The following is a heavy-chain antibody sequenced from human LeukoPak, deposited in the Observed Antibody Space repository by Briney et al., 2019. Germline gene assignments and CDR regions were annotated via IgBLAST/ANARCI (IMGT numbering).Heavy chain of an antibody. Sequence: GESLKISCKGSGYSFQDFWIGWVRKMPGKGPELMGHIFPYDSDTKYSPSFEGRVIISVDKSISTAYVQWGSLRVSDTGIYYCAKFGIRGCFSTTGCYRSFFPCGMDVWGQGTTVTVSS. CDR3: AKFGIRGCFSTTGCYRSFFPCGMDV. CDR2: IFPYDSDT. V-gene: IGHV5-51*01. J-gene: IGHJ6*02. CDR1: GYSFQDFW. D-gene: IGHD2-2*02.